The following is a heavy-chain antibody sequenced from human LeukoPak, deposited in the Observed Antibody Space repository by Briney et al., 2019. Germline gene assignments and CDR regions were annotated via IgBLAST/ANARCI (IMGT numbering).Heavy chain of an antibody. J-gene: IGHJ4*02. D-gene: IGHD6-19*01. CDR3: AKDLDSSGWYSPLDY. Sequence: GGSLRLSCAASGFTFSSYGMSWVRQAPGKGLEWVSAISGSGGSTYYADPVKGRFTISGDNSKNTLYLQMNSLRAEDTAVYYCAKDLDSSGWYSPLDYWGQGTLVTVSS. V-gene: IGHV3-23*01. CDR2: ISGSGGST. CDR1: GFTFSSYG.